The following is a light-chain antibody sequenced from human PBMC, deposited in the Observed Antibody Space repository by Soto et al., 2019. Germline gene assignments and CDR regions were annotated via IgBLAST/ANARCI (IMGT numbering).Light chain of an antibody. Sequence: VMTQSPATLSVSPGERATLSCRAGQGVTTNFAWYQQKSGQSPRLLIYDVSIRATGVPARFSGTGSETDVTITISGLQSEDAEVDVGQQYNNWTFSFGQGTRLEI. V-gene: IGKV3-15*01. CDR2: DVS. CDR3: QQYNNWTFS. J-gene: IGKJ5*01. CDR1: QGVTTN.